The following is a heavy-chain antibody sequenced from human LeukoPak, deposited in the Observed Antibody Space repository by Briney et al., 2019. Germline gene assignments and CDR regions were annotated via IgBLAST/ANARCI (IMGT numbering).Heavy chain of an antibody. V-gene: IGHV1-8*03. CDR1: GYTFTSYD. CDR2: MNPNSGNT. J-gene: IGHJ4*02. CDR3: ARGTTYYDFWSGYSTPFYFDY. D-gene: IGHD3-3*01. Sequence: ASVKVSCKASGYTFTSYDINWVRQATGQGLEWMGWMNPNSGNTGYAQKFQGRVTITRNTSISTAYIELSSLRSEDTAVYYCARGTTYYDFWSGYSTPFYFDYWGQGTLVTVSS.